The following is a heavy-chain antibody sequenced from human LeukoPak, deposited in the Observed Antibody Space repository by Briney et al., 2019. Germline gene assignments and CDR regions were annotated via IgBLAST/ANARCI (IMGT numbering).Heavy chain of an antibody. CDR3: ARVTADFWSGYYSAFDF. CDR1: GGSISSYY. V-gene: IGHV4-59*01. CDR2: IYYSGST. Sequence: SETLSLTCTVSGGSISSYYWSWIRQPPGKGLEWIGYIYYSGSTNYNPSLKSRVTISVDTSKNQFSLKLSSVTAADTAVYYCARVTADFWSGYYSAFDFWGQGTMVTVSS. D-gene: IGHD3-3*01. J-gene: IGHJ3*01.